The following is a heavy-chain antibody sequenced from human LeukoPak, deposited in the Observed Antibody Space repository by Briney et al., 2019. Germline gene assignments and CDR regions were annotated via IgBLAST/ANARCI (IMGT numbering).Heavy chain of an antibody. CDR3: ARDGGTYCSGGSCYFDP. V-gene: IGHV4-31*03. Sequence: PSETLSLTCTVSGGSISSGGYYWSWIRQHPGKGLEWIGYIYYSGSTYYNPSLKSRVTISVDTSKNQFSPKLSSVTAADTAVYYCARDGGTYCSGGSCYFDPWGQGTLVTVSS. J-gene: IGHJ5*02. CDR1: GGSISSGGYY. CDR2: IYYSGST. D-gene: IGHD2-15*01.